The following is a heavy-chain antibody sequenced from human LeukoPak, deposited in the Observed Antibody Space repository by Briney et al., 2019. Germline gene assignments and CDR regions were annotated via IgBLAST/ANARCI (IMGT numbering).Heavy chain of an antibody. CDR1: GGSISSSSYY. J-gene: IGHJ5*02. CDR3: ARDPAGQNWFDP. Sequence: PSETLSLTCTVSGGSISSSSYYWGWIRQPPGKGLEWIGSIYYSGSTYYNPSLKSRVTISVDTSKNQFSLKLSSVTAADTAVYYCARDPAGQNWFDPWGQGTLVTVSS. CDR2: IYYSGST. V-gene: IGHV4-39*07.